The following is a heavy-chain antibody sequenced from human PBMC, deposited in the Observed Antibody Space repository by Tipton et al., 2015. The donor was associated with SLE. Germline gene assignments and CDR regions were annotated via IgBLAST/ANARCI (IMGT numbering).Heavy chain of an antibody. V-gene: IGHV4-59*08. Sequence: TLSLTCNVSGDSITSYYWSWLRQPPGKGLEWIGFIYHRGSTHYNPSLKSRVTLSLDTSKNQFSLKLKSVTAADTAVYYCARHDYGEDDWGQGTLVTVSS. CDR3: ARHDYGEDD. CDR1: GDSITSYY. CDR2: IYHRGST. J-gene: IGHJ4*02. D-gene: IGHD4/OR15-4a*01.